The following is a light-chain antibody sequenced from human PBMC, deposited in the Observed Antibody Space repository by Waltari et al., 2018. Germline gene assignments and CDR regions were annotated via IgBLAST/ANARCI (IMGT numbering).Light chain of an antibody. Sequence: EVVMTQSPATLSVSPGERASLSCRASQSIATNLAWYQHKPGQPPRLLVYDASTRAPSIPARFKGSGSGTEFTLTISSLQSEDSAVYYCQQYNRWPPITFGQGTRLEI. J-gene: IGKJ5*01. CDR3: QQYNRWPPIT. CDR1: QSIATN. CDR2: DAS. V-gene: IGKV3-15*01.